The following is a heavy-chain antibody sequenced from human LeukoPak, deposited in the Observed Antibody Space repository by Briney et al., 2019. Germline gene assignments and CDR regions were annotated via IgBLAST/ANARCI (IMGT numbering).Heavy chain of an antibody. CDR2: INHSGST. D-gene: IGHD4-17*01. CDR1: GGSFSGYY. Sequence: SETLSLTCAVYGGSFSGYYWSWIRQPPGKGLEWIGEINHSGSTNYNPSLKSRVTISVDTSKNQFSLKLSSVTAADTAVYYCARDRNDDYGDRGWYFDLWGRGTLVTVSS. J-gene: IGHJ2*01. V-gene: IGHV4-34*01. CDR3: ARDRNDDYGDRGWYFDL.